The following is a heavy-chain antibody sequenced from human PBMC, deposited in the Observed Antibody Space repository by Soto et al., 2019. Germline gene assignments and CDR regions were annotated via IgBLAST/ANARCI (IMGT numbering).Heavy chain of an antibody. J-gene: IGHJ6*02. V-gene: IGHV3-23*01. CDR2: ISGSGGSK. CDR1: GFTFSSYA. Sequence: PGGSLRLSCAASGFTFSSYAMSWVRQAPGKGLEWVSAISGSGGSKYYADSVKGRFTISRDNSKNTLYLQMNSLRAEDTAVYYCAKDPEYHGDGMDVWGQGTTVTVSS. CDR3: AKDPEYHGDGMDV. D-gene: IGHD2-2*01.